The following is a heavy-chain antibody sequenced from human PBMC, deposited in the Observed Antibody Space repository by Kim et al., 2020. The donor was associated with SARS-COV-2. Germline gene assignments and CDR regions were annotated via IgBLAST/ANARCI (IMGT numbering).Heavy chain of an antibody. CDR3: ARVGDYGDYSRNS. CDR2: ISYTGRT. Sequence: SETLSLTCTVSGGSISRSGVSWSWIRQHPERGLEWIGYISYTGRTYYNPSLQSRMTMAVDTSKNQFSLNLNSVTDADTSVYYCARVGDYGDYSRNSWGQG. D-gene: IGHD4-17*01. CDR1: GGSISRSGVS. V-gene: IGHV4-31*03. J-gene: IGHJ1*01.